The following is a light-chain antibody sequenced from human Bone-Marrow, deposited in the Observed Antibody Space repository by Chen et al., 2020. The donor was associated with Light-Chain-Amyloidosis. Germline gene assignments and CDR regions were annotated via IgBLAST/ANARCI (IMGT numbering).Light chain of an antibody. Sequence: SYVLTQPPSVSVAPGRTATITCGGNNIGSKSVHWYQQKPGQAPVLVVYDDSDRRSGIPERFSGSNSGNTATLTISRVEAGDEADYYCQVWDSGSHHYVFGTGTKVTVL. CDR1: NIGSKS. CDR3: QVWDSGSHHYV. V-gene: IGLV3-21*02. CDR2: DDS. J-gene: IGLJ1*01.